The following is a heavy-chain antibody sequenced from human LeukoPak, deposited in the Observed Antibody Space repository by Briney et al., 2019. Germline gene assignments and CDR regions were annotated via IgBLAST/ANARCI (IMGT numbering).Heavy chain of an antibody. Sequence: GSLRLSCAGSGFTVSSNYMSWVRQAPGKGLEWVSVIYTGGNTYYADSVKGRFTISRDNSKNTLHLQMNSLRAEDTAVYYCARGLIYSPNWFDPWGQGTLVTVSS. CDR3: ARGLIYSPNWFDP. CDR1: GFTVSSNY. J-gene: IGHJ5*02. D-gene: IGHD4-11*01. CDR2: IYTGGNT. V-gene: IGHV3-66*01.